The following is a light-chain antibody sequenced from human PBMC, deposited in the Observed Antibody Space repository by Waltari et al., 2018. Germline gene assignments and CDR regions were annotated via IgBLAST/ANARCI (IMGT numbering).Light chain of an antibody. CDR2: DVN. V-gene: IGLV2-14*01. CDR3: VSYASGSTSVI. J-gene: IGLJ2*01. CDR1: NSDVGAYNY. Sequence: QSALTQPASVSGSPGQSITISCAGTNSDVGAYNYVSWYQQHPGKAPKLMIYDVNSRTSDISDRFSGSKSGNTASLTISGLQTEDEADYYCVSYASGSTSVIFGGGTRLTVL.